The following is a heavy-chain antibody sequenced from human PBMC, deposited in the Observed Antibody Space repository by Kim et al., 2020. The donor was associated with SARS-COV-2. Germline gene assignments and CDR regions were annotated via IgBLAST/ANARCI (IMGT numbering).Heavy chain of an antibody. V-gene: IGHV3-33*01. CDR2: IWYDGSNK. D-gene: IGHD2-15*01. J-gene: IGHJ4*02. CDR3: ARDGHCCGGSCYLQGAPHDD. CDR1: GFTFSSYG. Sequence: GGSLRLSCAASGFTFSSYGMHWVRQAPGKGLEWVAVIWYDGSNKYYADSVKGRFTISRDNSKNTLYLQMNSLRAEDTAVYYCARDGHCCGGSCYLQGAPHDDWGQGTLVTVSS.